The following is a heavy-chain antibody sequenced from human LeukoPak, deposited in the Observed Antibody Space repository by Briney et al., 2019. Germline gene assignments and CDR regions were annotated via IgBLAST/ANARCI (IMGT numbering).Heavy chain of an antibody. CDR3: ARVDEIMITFGGVPDY. D-gene: IGHD3-16*01. Sequence: GGSLRLSCAASGFTFSSYAMHWVRQAPGKGLEWVAVISYDGSNKYYADSVRGRFTISRDNSKNTLYLQMNSLGAEDTAVYYCARVDEIMITFGGVPDYWGQGTLVTVSS. CDR1: GFTFSSYA. J-gene: IGHJ4*02. CDR2: ISYDGSNK. V-gene: IGHV3-30-3*01.